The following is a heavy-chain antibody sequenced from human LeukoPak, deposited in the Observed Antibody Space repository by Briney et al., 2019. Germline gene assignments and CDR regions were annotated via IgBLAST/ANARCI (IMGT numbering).Heavy chain of an antibody. J-gene: IGHJ4*02. CDR3: ARLTYTYYYDSSTYSF. CDR1: GGSISSSSYY. CDR2: IYYSGST. D-gene: IGHD3-22*01. Sequence: PLETLSLTCTVSGGSISSSSYYWGWIRQPPGKGLEWIGSIYYSGSTYYNPSLKSRVTISVDTSKNQFSLRLSSVTAADTAVYYCARLTYTYYYDSSTYSFWGQGTLVTVSS. V-gene: IGHV4-39*01.